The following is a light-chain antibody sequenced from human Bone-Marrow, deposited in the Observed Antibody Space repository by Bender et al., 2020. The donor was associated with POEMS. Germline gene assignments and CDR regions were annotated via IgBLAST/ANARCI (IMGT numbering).Light chain of an antibody. CDR3: ASHGASKV. Sequence: QSALTQPPSAAGSPGQSVTISCSGGSSNIGAHAVNWYQHLPGKAPKLLIYSSHRRPSGVPDRFFGSKSGNTASLTVSGLQAEDEADYYCASHGASKVFGGGTKLTVL. J-gene: IGLJ2*01. V-gene: IGLV2-8*01. CDR1: SSNIGAHA. CDR2: SSH.